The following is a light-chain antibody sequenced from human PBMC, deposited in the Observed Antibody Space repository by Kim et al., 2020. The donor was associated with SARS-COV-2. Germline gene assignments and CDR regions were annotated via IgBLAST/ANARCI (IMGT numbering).Light chain of an antibody. Sequence: LSPGERATLSSRASQSVRTNYLAWYQQRPGQAPRLLIYGASSRATGIPDRFSGDGSGTDFTLTISRLEPEDFVMYYCQQYGASPLTFGGGTKLEI. V-gene: IGKV3-20*01. J-gene: IGKJ4*01. CDR2: GAS. CDR3: QQYGASPLT. CDR1: QSVRTNY.